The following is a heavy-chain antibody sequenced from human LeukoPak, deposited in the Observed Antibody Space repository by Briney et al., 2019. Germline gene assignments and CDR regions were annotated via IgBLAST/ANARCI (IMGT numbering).Heavy chain of an antibody. CDR3: ADLGVFDY. CDR1: GFTFSSYG. Sequence: GGSLRPSCAASGFTFSSYGMHWVRQAPGKGLEWVAFIRYDGSNKYYADSVKGRFTISRDNSKNTLYLQINSLRAEDTAVYYCADLGVFDYWGQGTLVTVSS. CDR2: IRYDGSNK. D-gene: IGHD3-10*01. J-gene: IGHJ4*02. V-gene: IGHV3-30*02.